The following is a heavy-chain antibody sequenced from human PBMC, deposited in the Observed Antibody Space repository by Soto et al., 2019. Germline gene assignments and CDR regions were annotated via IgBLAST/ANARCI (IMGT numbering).Heavy chain of an antibody. Sequence: QVQLVQSGAEVKRPGASVKVSCKTSGYTFTANYIHWVRQAPGQGLEWMGWINPNSGGTNYAHTCQGWVTMTRDTSISTAYMDLSRLKSDDTAVYYCARMSGGGYGSGSRTFDNWGQGTLVTVSS. D-gene: IGHD3-10*01. V-gene: IGHV1-2*04. CDR3: ARMSGGGYGSGSRTFDN. CDR1: GYTFTANY. CDR2: INPNSGGT. J-gene: IGHJ4*02.